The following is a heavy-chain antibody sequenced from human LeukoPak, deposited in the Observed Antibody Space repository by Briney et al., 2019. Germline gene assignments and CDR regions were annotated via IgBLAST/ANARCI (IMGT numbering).Heavy chain of an antibody. CDR1: GGSISSGGYS. V-gene: IGHV4-31*03. CDR2: IYYSGST. CDR3: ARGVYDFWSGYFGY. J-gene: IGHJ4*02. D-gene: IGHD3-3*01. Sequence: PSETLSLTCTVSGGSISSGGYSWNWFRQHPGKGLEWIGYIYYSGSTFYNPSLKSRVSISLDTSKNQFSLKLTSVTAADTAVYYCARGVYDFWSGYFGYWGQGTLVTVSS.